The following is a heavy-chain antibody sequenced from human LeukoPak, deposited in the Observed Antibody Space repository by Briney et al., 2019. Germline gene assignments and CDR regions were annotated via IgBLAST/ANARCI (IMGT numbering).Heavy chain of an antibody. V-gene: IGHV7-4-1*02. CDR2: INTSTGNP. Sequence: ASVKVSCKASGYTFTSYAMNWVRQAPGQGLEWMGWINTSTGNPTYAQGFTGRFVFSLDTSVSTAYLQISSLKAEDTAVYYCARSYDYVWGSYRHIDYWGQGTLVTVSS. CDR3: ARSYDYVWGSYRHIDY. J-gene: IGHJ4*02. D-gene: IGHD3-16*02. CDR1: GYTFTSYA.